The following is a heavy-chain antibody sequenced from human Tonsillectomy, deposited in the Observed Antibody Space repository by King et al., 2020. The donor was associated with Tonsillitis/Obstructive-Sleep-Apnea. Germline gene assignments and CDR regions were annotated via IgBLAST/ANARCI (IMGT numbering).Heavy chain of an antibody. V-gene: IGHV4-59*01. J-gene: IGHJ3*02. CDR2: FYYSGST. CDR3: AREEPGMDAFDI. CDR1: GGSISSYY. D-gene: IGHD1-14*01. Sequence: QLQESGPGLVKPSETLSLTCTVSGGSISSYYWSWIRQPPGKGLECIEYFYYSGSTNYNPSLKSRVTISADTSKNQFSLKLSSVTAADTAVYYCAREEPGMDAFDIWGQGTMVSVSS.